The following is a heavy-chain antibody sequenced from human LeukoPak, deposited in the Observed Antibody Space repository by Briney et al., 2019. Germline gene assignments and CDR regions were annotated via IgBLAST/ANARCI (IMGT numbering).Heavy chain of an antibody. J-gene: IGHJ3*02. CDR1: SGSISSSSSYY. V-gene: IGHV4-39*01. D-gene: IGHD2-8*01. CDR2: IYYSGKT. Sequence: SETLSLTCTVSSGSISSSSSYYWGWIRQPPGKGLEWIGSIYYSGKTYYNPSLKSRVTISVDTSKNQFSLKPSSVTAADTAVYYRARHLKGYCSNGACSDAFDIWGQGTMVTVSS. CDR3: ARHLKGYCSNGACSDAFDI.